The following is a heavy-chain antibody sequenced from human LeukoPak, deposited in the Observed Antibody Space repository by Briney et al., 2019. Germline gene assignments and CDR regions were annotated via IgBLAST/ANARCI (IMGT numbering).Heavy chain of an antibody. J-gene: IGHJ5*02. V-gene: IGHV3-11*01. D-gene: IGHD3-10*01. CDR1: GFTFSDYH. Sequence: GGSLRLSCAASGFTFSDYHMSWIRQAPGKGLEWVSYISSSGSTIYYADSVKGRFTISRDNAKNSLYLQMNSLRAEDTAMYYCARDSWSGRLLPYPWGQGTLVTVSS. CDR2: ISSSGSTI. CDR3: ARDSWSGRLLPYP.